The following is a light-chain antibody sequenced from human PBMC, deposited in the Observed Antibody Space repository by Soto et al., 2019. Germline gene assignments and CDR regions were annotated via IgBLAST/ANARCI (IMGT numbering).Light chain of an antibody. CDR1: SSDVGGYNY. J-gene: IGLJ2*01. Sequence: QSALTQPPSASGSPGQSVTISCTGTSSDVGGYNYVSWYQQHPGKAPKLMIYEVSKRPSGVPDRFSGSKSGNTASLTVSGLQAEDEADYYGSSYAGSNKELVFGGGTKLTVL. V-gene: IGLV2-8*01. CDR3: SSYAGSNKELV. CDR2: EVS.